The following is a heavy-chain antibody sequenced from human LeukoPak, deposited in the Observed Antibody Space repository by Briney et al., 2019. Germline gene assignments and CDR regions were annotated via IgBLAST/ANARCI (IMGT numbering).Heavy chain of an antibody. CDR3: AKSLGPSRTTYYFDY. J-gene: IGHJ4*02. V-gene: IGHV3-23*01. CDR1: GFTFSSYA. D-gene: IGHD1-1*01. Sequence: GGSLRLSCAASGFTFSSYAMHWVRQAPGKGLEWVSAISGSGGSTYYADSVKGRFTISRDNSKNTLYLQMNSLRAEDTAVYYCAKSLGPSRTTYYFDYWGQGTLVTVSS. CDR2: ISGSGGST.